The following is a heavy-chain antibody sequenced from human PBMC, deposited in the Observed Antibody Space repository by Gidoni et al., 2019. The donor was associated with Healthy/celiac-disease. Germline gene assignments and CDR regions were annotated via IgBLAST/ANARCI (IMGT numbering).Heavy chain of an antibody. CDR2: IYHSGST. V-gene: IGHV4-30-2*01. Sequence: QLQLQESGSGLVKPSQTLSLTCAVSGGSISSGGYSWRWIRQPPGKGLEWIGYIYHSGSTYYNPSLKSRVTISVDRSKNQFSLKLSSVTAADTAVYYCARVGGVVPAGGWFDPWGQGTLVTVSS. J-gene: IGHJ5*02. CDR1: GGSISSGGYS. CDR3: ARVGGVVPAGGWFDP. D-gene: IGHD2-2*01.